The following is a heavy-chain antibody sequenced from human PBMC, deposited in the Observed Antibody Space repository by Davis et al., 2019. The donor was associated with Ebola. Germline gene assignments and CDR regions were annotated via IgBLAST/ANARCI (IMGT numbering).Heavy chain of an antibody. CDR1: GGSLSGYY. CDR3: AREGGGWYHRLDY. D-gene: IGHD6-19*01. CDR2: INHSGST. V-gene: IGHV4-34*01. J-gene: IGHJ4*02. Sequence: SETLSLTCAVYGGSLSGYYWTWIRQSPGKGLEWIGEINHSGSTNYNPSLKSRVTISVDTSKNQFSLKLRSLTAADTAVYYCAREGGGWYHRLDYWGQGTPVTVSS.